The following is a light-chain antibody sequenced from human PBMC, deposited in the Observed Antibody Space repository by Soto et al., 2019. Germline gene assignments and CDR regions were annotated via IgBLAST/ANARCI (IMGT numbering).Light chain of an antibody. V-gene: IGKV3-11*01. J-gene: IGKJ2*01. Sequence: EIVLTQSPATLSLSPGERATLSCRASLGVSSYLAWYQQKPGQAPRLLIYDATNRATGIPARFSGSGSGTDFTLTISSLEPEDVAVYYCQQFYTTPYTFGQGTKLEIK. CDR1: LGVSSY. CDR3: QQFYTTPYT. CDR2: DAT.